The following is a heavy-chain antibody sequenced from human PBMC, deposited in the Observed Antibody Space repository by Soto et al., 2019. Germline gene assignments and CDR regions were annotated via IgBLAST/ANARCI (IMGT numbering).Heavy chain of an antibody. D-gene: IGHD2-15*01. CDR3: AGSQCRRATLEIYYYYYYGMDV. V-gene: IGHV1-69*01. CDR1: GGTFGSYA. J-gene: IGHJ6*02. Sequence: QVQLVQSGAEVKKPGSSVKVSCKASGGTFGSYAISWVRQAPGQGLEWMGGIIPIPGTANYAQKFQGRVTIAAYESTSTAYMELSSLRSEDTAVYYCAGSQCRRATLEIYYYYYYGMDVWGQGTTVTVSS. CDR2: IIPIPGTA.